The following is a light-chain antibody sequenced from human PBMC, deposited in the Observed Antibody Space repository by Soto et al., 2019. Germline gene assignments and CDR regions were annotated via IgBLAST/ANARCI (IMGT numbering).Light chain of an antibody. CDR1: QILLHTNGKKY. V-gene: IGKV2-28*01. CDR3: MQALQTPIN. Sequence: DIVITHSPLSLPVTPVDPASISFMSSQILLHTNGKKYMDWYLQKPGQSPQLLIYLGSNRASGVPDRFSGSGSGTDFSLKISRAEAEDVGVYYCMQALQTPINFGQGTRLEIK. J-gene: IGKJ5*01. CDR2: LGS.